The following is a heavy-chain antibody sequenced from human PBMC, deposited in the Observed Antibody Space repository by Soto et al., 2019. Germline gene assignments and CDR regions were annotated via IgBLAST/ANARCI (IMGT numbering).Heavy chain of an antibody. Sequence: GGSLRLSCTASGFTFGDYAMSWFRQAPGKGLEWVGFIRSKAYGGTTEYAASVKGRFTISRDDSKSIAYLQMNSLKTEDTAVYYCTREGAIAASDAFDIWGQGTMVTVSS. CDR1: GFTFGDYA. J-gene: IGHJ3*02. CDR3: TREGAIAASDAFDI. D-gene: IGHD6-13*01. CDR2: IRSKAYGGTT. V-gene: IGHV3-49*03.